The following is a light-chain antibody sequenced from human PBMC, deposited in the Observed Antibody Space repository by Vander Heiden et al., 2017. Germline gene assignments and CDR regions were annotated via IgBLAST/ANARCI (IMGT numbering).Light chain of an antibody. CDR1: QSVSSSH. V-gene: IGKV3-20*01. CDR2: GAS. Sequence: IVLTQSPGTLSLSPGERATLSCRASQSVSSSHLAWYQQKPGQAPRLLIYGASSRATGIPDRFSGSGSGTDFTLTISRLEPEDFAVYYCQQYGSSPTWTFGQGTKVEIK. J-gene: IGKJ1*01. CDR3: QQYGSSPTWT.